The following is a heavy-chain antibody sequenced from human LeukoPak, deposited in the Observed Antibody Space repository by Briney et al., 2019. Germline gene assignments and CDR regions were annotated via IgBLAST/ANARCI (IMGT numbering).Heavy chain of an antibody. CDR1: GGSINSGSYY. CDR2: IYYSGST. D-gene: IGHD2-21*02. J-gene: IGHJ4*02. CDR3: ASPVVVTAIGDY. V-gene: IGHV4-39*01. Sequence: SETLSLTCTVSGGSINSGSYYWSWIRQPAGKGLEWIGSIYYSGSTYYNPSLKSRVTISVDTSKNQFSLKLSSVTAADTAVYYCASPVVVTAIGDYWGQGTLVTVSS.